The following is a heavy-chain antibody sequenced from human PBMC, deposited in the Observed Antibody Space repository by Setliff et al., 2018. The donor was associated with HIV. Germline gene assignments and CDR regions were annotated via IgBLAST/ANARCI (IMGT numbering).Heavy chain of an antibody. D-gene: IGHD5-12*01. CDR2: INHSGST. V-gene: IGHV4-34*01. Sequence: PSETLSLTCVVYGGSFSDYYWTWIRQPPEKGLEWIGEINHSGSTHYNPSLKSRFTISVDTSKNQFSLKLSSVTAADTAVYYCARQPRWLQFPRYFDYWGQGTLVTVSS. CDR3: ARQPRWLQFPRYFDY. CDR1: GGSFSDYY. J-gene: IGHJ4*02.